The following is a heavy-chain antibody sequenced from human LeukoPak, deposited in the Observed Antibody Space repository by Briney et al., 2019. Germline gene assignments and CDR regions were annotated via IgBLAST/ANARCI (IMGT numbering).Heavy chain of an antibody. CDR2: IYYSGST. V-gene: IGHV4-39*01. D-gene: IGHD5-18*01. CDR1: GGSISSSSYY. J-gene: IGHJ4*02. CDR3: ARGVQLWEGLHDY. Sequence: PSETLSLTCTVSGGSISSSSYYWGWIRQPPGKGLEWIGSIYYSGSTYYNPSLKSRVSISVDTFKNQISLKLSSVTAADTAVYSCARGVQLWEGLHDYWGQGTLVTVSS.